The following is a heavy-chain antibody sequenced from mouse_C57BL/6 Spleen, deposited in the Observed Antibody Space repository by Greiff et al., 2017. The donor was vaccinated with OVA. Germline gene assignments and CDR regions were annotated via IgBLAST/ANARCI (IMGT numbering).Heavy chain of an antibody. Sequence: EVKVVESGGGLVKPGGSLKLSCAASGFTFSDYGMHWVRQAPEKGLEWVAYISSGSSTIYYADTVKGRFTISRDNAKNTLFLQMTSLRSEDTAMYYCARGTTGYFDVWGTGTTVTVYS. J-gene: IGHJ1*03. D-gene: IGHD1-1*01. CDR1: GFTFSDYG. CDR2: ISSGSSTI. V-gene: IGHV5-17*01. CDR3: ARGTTGYFDV.